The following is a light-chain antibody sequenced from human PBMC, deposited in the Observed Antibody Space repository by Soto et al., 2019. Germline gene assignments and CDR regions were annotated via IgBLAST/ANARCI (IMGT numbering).Light chain of an antibody. CDR3: QSYDSSLREV. CDR1: SSNIGAGYY. V-gene: IGLV1-40*01. J-gene: IGLJ2*01. Sequence: QSVLTQPPSVSGAPGQRVTISCTGSSSNIGAGYYVHWYQQLPGTAPKLLIYGNSNRPSGVPDRFSGSKSGTSASLAITGLQAEDEADYYCQSYDSSLREVYGGGTQLTVL. CDR2: GNS.